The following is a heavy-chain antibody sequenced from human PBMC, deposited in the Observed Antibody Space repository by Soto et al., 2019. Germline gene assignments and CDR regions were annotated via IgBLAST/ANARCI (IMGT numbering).Heavy chain of an antibody. V-gene: IGHV4-34*01. CDR3: ARDQIAAAGRRWFDP. CDR1: GGSFSGYY. D-gene: IGHD6-13*01. CDR2: INHSGST. J-gene: IGHJ5*02. Sequence: QVQLQQWGAGLLKPSETLSLTCAVYGGSFSGYYWSWIRQPPGKGLEWIGEINHSGSTNYNPSLKSRVTISVDTSKNQFSLKLSSVTAADTAVYYCARDQIAAAGRRWFDPWGQGTLVTVSS.